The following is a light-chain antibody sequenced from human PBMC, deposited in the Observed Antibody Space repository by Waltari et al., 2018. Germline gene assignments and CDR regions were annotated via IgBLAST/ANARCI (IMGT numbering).Light chain of an antibody. CDR2: EVS. Sequence: QSALTQPASVSGSLGQSISIYCIGTSSDIGAYNHVSWYQQHPGKVPKLLIYEVSNRPSGVSDRVSVSKSGNTASLTISGLQAEDEADYYCSSYTTTTAWVFGGGTELTVL. V-gene: IGLV2-14*01. CDR3: SSYTTTTAWV. J-gene: IGLJ3*02. CDR1: SSDIGAYNH.